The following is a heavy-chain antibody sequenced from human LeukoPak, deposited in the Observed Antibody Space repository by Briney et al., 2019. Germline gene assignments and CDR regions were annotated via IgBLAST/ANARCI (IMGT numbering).Heavy chain of an antibody. CDR3: ARQTPLWFGELYAFDI. CDR2: IYYSGST. D-gene: IGHD3-10*01. J-gene: IGHJ3*02. CDR1: GGSISSYY. V-gene: IGHV4-59*08. Sequence: SETLSLTCTVSGGSISSYYWSWIRQPPGKDLGGMGNIYYSGSTNYNPSLKSRVTISVDTSKNQFSLKLSSVTAADTAVYYCARQTPLWFGELYAFDIWGQGTMVTVSS.